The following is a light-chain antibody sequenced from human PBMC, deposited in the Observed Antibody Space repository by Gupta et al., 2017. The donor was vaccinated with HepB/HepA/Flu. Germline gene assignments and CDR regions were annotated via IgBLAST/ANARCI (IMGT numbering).Light chain of an antibody. CDR1: KLGEKS. V-gene: IGLV3-1*01. CDR3: QAWDSSIVV. J-gene: IGLJ2*01. CDR2: KDS. Sequence: SSELTQPPSVSVSPGQTASITCAGDKLGEKSACWSRQKPGQSPVLVIYKDSKRASVSPERFSGSNSGNTATLTILGTQAMDEDDYYSQAWDSSIVVFGGGTKLTVL.